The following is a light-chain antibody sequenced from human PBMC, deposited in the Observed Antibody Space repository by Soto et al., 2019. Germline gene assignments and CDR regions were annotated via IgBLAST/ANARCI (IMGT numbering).Light chain of an antibody. CDR1: RSNIGRNT. J-gene: IGLJ2*01. Sequence: QSVLTQPPSASGTPGQRVSISCSGSRSNIGRNTVNWYQQLPGAAPKLLIYSNNQRPSGVPDRFSGSKSGTSASLGISGLQSEDEADYYCAAWDDSLNGKLFGGGTKVTVL. CDR3: AAWDDSLNGKL. CDR2: SNN. V-gene: IGLV1-44*01.